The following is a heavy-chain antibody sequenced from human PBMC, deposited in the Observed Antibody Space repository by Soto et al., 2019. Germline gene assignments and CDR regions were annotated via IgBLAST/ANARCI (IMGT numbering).Heavy chain of an antibody. J-gene: IGHJ4*02. CDR2: IIPIFGTA. V-gene: IGHV1-69*13. Sequence: GPSVKLSCKASGGTFSSSAISCVRQAPGQGLECMGGIIPIFGTATGAQKCQGRVTITADESTSTAYMELISLRSEDMAVYDSASMVGGIKGYDYWGQGTLVTVSS. CDR3: ASMVGGIKGYDY. D-gene: IGHD1-26*01. CDR1: GGTFSSSA.